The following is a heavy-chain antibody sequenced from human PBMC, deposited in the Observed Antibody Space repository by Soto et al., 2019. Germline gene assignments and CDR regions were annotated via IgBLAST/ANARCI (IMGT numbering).Heavy chain of an antibody. CDR2: IRNKGNSYTT. Sequence: EVLLVESGGGLVQPGGSLRLSCAASGFTFSDHYMDWVRQAPGKGLEWIGRIRNKGNSYTTEYAASVKGRFTISRDDSQISLYLKMNSMKTEDTAVYYCAKDLGFYSSTWHYFDYWGQGTLVTVSS. CDR1: GFTFSDHY. CDR3: AKDLGFYSSTWHYFDY. J-gene: IGHJ4*02. D-gene: IGHD6-13*01. V-gene: IGHV3-72*01.